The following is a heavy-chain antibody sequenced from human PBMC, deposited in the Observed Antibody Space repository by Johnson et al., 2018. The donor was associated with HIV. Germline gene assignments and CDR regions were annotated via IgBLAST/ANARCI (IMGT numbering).Heavy chain of an antibody. J-gene: IGHJ3*02. CDR3: AKGLHIVVEGDAFDI. V-gene: IGHV3-30*18. D-gene: IGHD2-21*01. CDR2: ISYDGSNK. Sequence: QMLLVESGGGVVQPGRSLRLSCAASGFTFSSYGMHWVRQAPGKGLEWVAVISYDGSNKYYADSVKGRFTISRDNSKNTLYLQMNSLRAEDTAVYYCAKGLHIVVEGDAFDIWGQGTMVTVSS. CDR1: GFTFSSYG.